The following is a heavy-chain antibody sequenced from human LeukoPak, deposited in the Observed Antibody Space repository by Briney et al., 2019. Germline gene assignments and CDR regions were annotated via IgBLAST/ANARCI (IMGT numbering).Heavy chain of an antibody. CDR1: GGSISSSSYY. D-gene: IGHD2-2*03. CDR2: IYYSGST. J-gene: IGHJ4*02. Sequence: SETLSLTCTVSGGSISSSSYYWGWIRQPPGKGLEWIGSIYYSGSTYYNPSLKSRVTISVDTSKNQFSLKLSSVTAADTAVYYCASGWSPVTYFDYWGQGTLVTVSS. CDR3: ASGWSPVTYFDY. V-gene: IGHV4-39*01.